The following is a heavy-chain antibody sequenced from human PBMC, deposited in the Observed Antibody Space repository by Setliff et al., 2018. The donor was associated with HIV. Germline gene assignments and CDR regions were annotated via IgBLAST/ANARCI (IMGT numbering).Heavy chain of an antibody. Sequence: SETLSLTCTVSGGSINSTSYYWGWIRQPPGNGLEWIGSNYHTGSTYYKPSLKSRVTISVDTSKNQFSLRLSSVAAGDTAVYYCARSIVPVASGYYYFEYWGQGTLATFS. J-gene: IGHJ4*02. CDR1: GGSINSTSYY. D-gene: IGHD3-3*01. V-gene: IGHV4-39*01. CDR3: ARSIVPVASGYYYFEY. CDR2: NYHTGST.